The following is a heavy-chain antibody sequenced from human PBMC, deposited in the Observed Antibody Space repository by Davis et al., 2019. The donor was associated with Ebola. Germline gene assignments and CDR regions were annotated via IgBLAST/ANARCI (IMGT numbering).Heavy chain of an antibody. CDR1: GDSVSSVA. V-gene: IGHV6-1*01. CDR2: TYYTSKWHN. D-gene: IGHD1-26*01. J-gene: IGHJ6*02. Sequence: PSETLSLTCDISGDSVSSVAWNWIRQSPSRGLEWLGRTYYTSKWHNDYGESVKSRITINPDTSKNQFSLQLSSVTPEDTAVYYCVRGWGRTGMGVWGQGTTVIVSS. CDR3: VRGWGRTGMGV.